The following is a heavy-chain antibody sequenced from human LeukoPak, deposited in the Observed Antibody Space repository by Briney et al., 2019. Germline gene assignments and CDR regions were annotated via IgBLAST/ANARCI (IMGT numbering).Heavy chain of an antibody. J-gene: IGHJ5*02. CDR2: IYYSGST. CDR3: ASYWGSGANWFDP. Sequence: PSETLSLTCTVSGGSISSYYWSWIRQPPGKGLEWIGYIYYSGSTNYNPSLKSRVTISVDTSKNQFSLKLSSVTAADTAMYYCASYWGSGANWFDPWGQGTLVTVSS. D-gene: IGHD7-27*01. CDR1: GGSISSYY. V-gene: IGHV4-59*01.